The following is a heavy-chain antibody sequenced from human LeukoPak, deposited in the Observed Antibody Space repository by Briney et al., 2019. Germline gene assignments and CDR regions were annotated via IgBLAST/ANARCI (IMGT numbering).Heavy chain of an antibody. CDR3: PRRWYSYGHQTFDS. CDR2: ICYTGYT. D-gene: IGHD5-18*01. CDR1: GGSISSRIYY. J-gene: IGHJ4*02. Sequence: PSETQTLICTVSGGSISSRIYYSDWIRQPPGKGLECIGTICYTGYTHYNPSLQSRVTIPIDTSQSQFSLKLTSVTAADTAVFYCPRRWYSYGHQTFDSWGQGTLVTVSS. V-gene: IGHV4-39*01.